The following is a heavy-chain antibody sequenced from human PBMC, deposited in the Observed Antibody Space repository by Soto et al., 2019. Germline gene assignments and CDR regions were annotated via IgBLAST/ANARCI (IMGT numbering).Heavy chain of an antibody. V-gene: IGHV1-3*01. Sequence: GASVKVSCKASGYSFTSYAMYWVRQAPGQRLEWMGWINAGNGNTKYSQKLQGRVTFTGDTSASTAHMELSSLRSEDTAVYFCARGVENIVVVLDVFGYYGMDVWGQGTTVTVSS. CDR1: GYSFTSYA. CDR3: ARGVENIVVVLDVFGYYGMDV. D-gene: IGHD2-2*01. J-gene: IGHJ6*02. CDR2: INAGNGNT.